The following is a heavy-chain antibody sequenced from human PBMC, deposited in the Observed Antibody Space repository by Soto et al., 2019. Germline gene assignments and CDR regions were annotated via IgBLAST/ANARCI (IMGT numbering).Heavy chain of an antibody. V-gene: IGHV3-30*18. J-gene: IGHJ5*02. D-gene: IGHD2-2*01. CDR2: ISYDGSNK. CDR3: AKDYCISTSCYAPVNWFDP. Sequence: QVQLVESGGGVVQPGRSLRLSCAASGFTFSSYGMHWVRQAPGKGLEWVAVISYDGSNKYYADSVKGRFTISRDNSKNTLYLQMNSLRAEDTAVYYRAKDYCISTSCYAPVNWFDPWGQGTRVTVSS. CDR1: GFTFSSYG.